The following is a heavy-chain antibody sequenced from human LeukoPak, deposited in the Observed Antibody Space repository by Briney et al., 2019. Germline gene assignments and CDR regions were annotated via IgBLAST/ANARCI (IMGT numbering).Heavy chain of an antibody. CDR2: VSGSGGST. CDR1: GFTFSRYA. CDR3: SPSRAAGGKTDY. J-gene: IGHJ4*02. Sequence: GGSLRLSCAASGFTFSRYAMSWVRQAPGKGLEWVSAVSGSGGSTYYADSVKGLFTISRDNSKNTLYLQMNSLRPEDTAAYYCSPSRAAGGKTDYWGQGTLVTVSS. V-gene: IGHV3-23*01. D-gene: IGHD3-16*01.